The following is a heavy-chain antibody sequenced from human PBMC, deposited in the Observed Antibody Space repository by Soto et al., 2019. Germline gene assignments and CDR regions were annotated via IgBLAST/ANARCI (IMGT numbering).Heavy chain of an antibody. V-gene: IGHV3-64D*06. Sequence: EVQLVESGGGLVQPGGSLRLSCSASGFTFSTYAMHWVRQAPGKGLEYIAGITSNGRTTSYKDSVKGRFIISRDNSESTLYLQMSRLRFDDTAVYFCVKDHIATAAIGLYNWFDPWGQGTRVTVSS. CDR2: ITSNGRTT. CDR3: VKDHIATAAIGLYNWFDP. CDR1: GFTFSTYA. J-gene: IGHJ5*02. D-gene: IGHD6-13*01.